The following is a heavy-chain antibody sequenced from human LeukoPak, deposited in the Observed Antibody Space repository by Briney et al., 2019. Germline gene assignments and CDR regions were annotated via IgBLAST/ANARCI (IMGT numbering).Heavy chain of an antibody. CDR2: ISYGGSNK. D-gene: IGHD5-18*01. V-gene: IGHV3-30*18. CDR3: AKELRGYSYGLRNNWFDP. CDR1: GFTFSSYG. J-gene: IGHJ5*02. Sequence: GGSLRLSCAASGFTFSSYGMHWVRQAPGKGLEWVAVISYGGSNKYYADSVKGRFTISRDNSKNTLYLQMNSLRAEDTAVYYCAKELRGYSYGLRNNWFDPWGQGTLVTVSS.